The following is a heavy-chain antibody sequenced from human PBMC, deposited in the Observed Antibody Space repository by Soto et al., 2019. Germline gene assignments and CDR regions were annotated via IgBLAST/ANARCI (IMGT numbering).Heavy chain of an antibody. Sequence: PGESLKISCKGSGYSFTIYWIGWVRQMPGKGLEWMGIIYPGDSDTRYSLSFQGQVTITADKSNSTAYLQWISLKASDTAMYDCSRYGPRFYYDNSEYYYCGMDVWGQGTTVTVSS. CDR3: SRYGPRFYYDNSEYYYCGMDV. CDR2: IYPGDSDT. V-gene: IGHV5-51*01. D-gene: IGHD3-22*01. CDR1: GYSFTIYW. J-gene: IGHJ6*02.